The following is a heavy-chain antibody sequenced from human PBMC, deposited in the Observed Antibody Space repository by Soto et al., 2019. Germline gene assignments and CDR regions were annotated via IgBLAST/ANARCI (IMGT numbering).Heavy chain of an antibody. V-gene: IGHV1-3*05. CDR1: GYTFTSYA. Sequence: QVQLVQSGAEEKKPGASVKVSCKASGYTFTSYAMHWVRQAPGQRLAWMGWNNAGNGNTTYSQKLDGRVTTTRDKAASTDYMELSSLRSEDTAVYYCARSIVVVTALDYWGQRTLVTVSS. J-gene: IGHJ4*02. CDR3: ARSIVVVTALDY. CDR2: NNAGNGNT. D-gene: IGHD2-21*02.